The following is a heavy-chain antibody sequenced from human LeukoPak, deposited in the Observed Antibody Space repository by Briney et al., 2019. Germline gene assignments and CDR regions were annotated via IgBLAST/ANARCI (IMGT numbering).Heavy chain of an antibody. Sequence: SETLSLTCTVSGGSISSYYWSWIRQPPGKGLERIGYIYYGGSTNYNPSLKSRVTISVDTSKNQFSLKLSSVTAADTAVYYCAREEIRSWFDPWGQGTLVTVSS. J-gene: IGHJ5*02. V-gene: IGHV4-59*01. D-gene: IGHD5-24*01. CDR2: IYYGGST. CDR3: AREEIRSWFDP. CDR1: GGSISSYY.